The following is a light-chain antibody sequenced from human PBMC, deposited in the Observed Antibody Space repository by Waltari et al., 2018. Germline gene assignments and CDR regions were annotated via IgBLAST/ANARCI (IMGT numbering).Light chain of an antibody. Sequence: QSALTQPASVSGSPGQSITISCTGTSSDVGGYNYVSWYQQHPGKAPKLMIYDVSNRPSGVPNRFSGSKSGNTASLTISGLQAEDEADYYCSSYTSSNTLGFGTGTKVTVL. CDR3: SSYTSSNTLG. CDR2: DVS. J-gene: IGLJ1*01. CDR1: SSDVGGYNY. V-gene: IGLV2-14*03.